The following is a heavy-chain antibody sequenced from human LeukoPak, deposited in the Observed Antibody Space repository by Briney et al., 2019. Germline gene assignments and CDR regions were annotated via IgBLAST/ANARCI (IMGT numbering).Heavy chain of an antibody. J-gene: IGHJ4*02. CDR1: GYTLSELS. CDR2: FNPEDGET. D-gene: IGHD2/OR15-2a*01. V-gene: IGHV1-24*01. CDR3: AASFLRFSPDFDY. Sequence: ASVPVSCKVSGYTLSELSIHWVRQPPGKGLEWVGSFNPEDGETYSAQTFQGRLILTEDTSTDTAYMELRTLRSEDTAVFYCAASFLRFSPDFDYWGQRPLVIVSS.